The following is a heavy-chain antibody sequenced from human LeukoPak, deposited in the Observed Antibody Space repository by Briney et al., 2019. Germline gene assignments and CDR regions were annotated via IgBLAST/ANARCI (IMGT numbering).Heavy chain of an antibody. J-gene: IGHJ4*02. CDR2: ISYDGSNK. V-gene: IGHV3-30-3*01. Sequence: GGSLRLSCAASGFTFSSYAMHWVRQAPGKGLEWVAVISYDGSNKYYADSVKGRFTISRDNSKSTLYLQMNSPRAEDTAVYYCARESDKWRQLVSYWGQGTLVTVSS. D-gene: IGHD6-13*01. CDR3: ARESDKWRQLVSY. CDR1: GFTFSSYA.